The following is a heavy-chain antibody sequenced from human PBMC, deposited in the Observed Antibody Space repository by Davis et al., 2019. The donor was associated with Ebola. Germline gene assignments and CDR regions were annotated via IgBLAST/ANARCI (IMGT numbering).Heavy chain of an antibody. CDR2: IYPDDSDT. Sequence: GESLKISCKASGYRFTTYWIGWVRQMPGRGLQWLGIIYPDDSDTTYSPSFQGQVTISVDKSISTAYLQWSSLKASDSAMYYCARGGQQLGYFDYWGQGTLVTVSS. V-gene: IGHV5-51*01. CDR3: ARGGQQLGYFDY. D-gene: IGHD6-13*01. CDR1: GYRFTTYW. J-gene: IGHJ4*02.